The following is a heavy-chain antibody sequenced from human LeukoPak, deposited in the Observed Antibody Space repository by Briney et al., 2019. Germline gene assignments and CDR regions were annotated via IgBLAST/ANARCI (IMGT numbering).Heavy chain of an antibody. CDR3: ATVRGNYDAFDI. CDR2: FDPEDGET. V-gene: IGHV1-24*01. D-gene: IGHD1-1*01. CDR1: GYTLTELS. Sequence: ASVKVSCKVSGYTLTELSMHWVRQAPGKGLEWMGGFDPEDGETMYAQRFQGRVTMTEDTSTDTAYMEPSSLRSEDTSVYYCATVRGNYDAFDIWGQGTMVTVSS. J-gene: IGHJ3*02.